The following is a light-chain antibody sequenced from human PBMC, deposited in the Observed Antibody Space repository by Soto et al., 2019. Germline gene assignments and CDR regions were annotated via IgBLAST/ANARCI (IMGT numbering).Light chain of an antibody. Sequence: DIQVTQSPSSLSASVGDRVTVTCRASQSIANFLNWYQQKPGKAPTLLIYAASTLQSGVPSRFSGSGPGTDFTLTISILQPEDFATYYCQQSYGTPPFTFGPGTKVDIK. CDR3: QQSYGTPPFT. CDR1: QSIANF. J-gene: IGKJ3*01. CDR2: AAS. V-gene: IGKV1-39*01.